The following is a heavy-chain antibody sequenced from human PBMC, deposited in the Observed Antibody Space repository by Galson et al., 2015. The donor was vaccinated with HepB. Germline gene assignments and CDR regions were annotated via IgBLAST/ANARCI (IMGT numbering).Heavy chain of an antibody. CDR1: GFTFSSYA. V-gene: IGHV3-30*04. CDR2: ISYDGSNK. Sequence: SLRLSCAASGFTFSSYAMHWVRQAPGKGLEWVAVISYDGSNKYYADSVKGRFTISRDNSKNTLYLQMNSLRAEDTAVYYCARDVSSGWSLLKGKDYWGQGTLVTVSS. D-gene: IGHD6-19*01. CDR3: ARDVSSGWSLLKGKDY. J-gene: IGHJ4*02.